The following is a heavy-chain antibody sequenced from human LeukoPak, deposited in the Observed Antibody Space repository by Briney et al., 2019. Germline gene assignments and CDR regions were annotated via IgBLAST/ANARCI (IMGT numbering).Heavy chain of an antibody. CDR3: ARQREATIRYFDY. D-gene: IGHD5-24*01. CDR2: IYYSGST. CDR1: GGSVSNGSYY. Sequence: SETLSLTCTVSGGSVSNGSYYWGWIRQPPGKGLEWIGIIYYSGSTCYNPSLKSRVTISVDTSKNQFSLKLSSVTAADTAVYYCARQREATIRYFDYWGQGTLVTVSS. V-gene: IGHV4-39*01. J-gene: IGHJ4*02.